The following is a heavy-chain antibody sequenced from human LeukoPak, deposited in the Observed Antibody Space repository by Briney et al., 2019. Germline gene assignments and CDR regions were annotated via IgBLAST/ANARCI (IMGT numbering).Heavy chain of an antibody. V-gene: IGHV3-7*03. CDR2: IKQDGSEK. CDR1: VFTYSKYL. J-gene: IGHJ4*02. Sequence: GWALTLSCAASVFTYSKYLMSWVRQAPGKGLDGVANIKQDGSEKYYVGSVKGRFTISRDNPENSLYLQMNSLRAEDTAVYYCARLRTFDYWGQGTLVTVSS. D-gene: IGHD1-14*01. CDR3: ARLRTFDY.